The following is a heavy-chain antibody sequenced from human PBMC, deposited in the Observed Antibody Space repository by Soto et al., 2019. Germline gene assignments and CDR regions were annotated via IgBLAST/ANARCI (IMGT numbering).Heavy chain of an antibody. CDR2: ISGSGSTI. Sequence: GGSLRLSCAASGFTFSTYAMSWVRQAPGKGLEWVSGISGSGSTIYYADSVKGRFTISRDNSKNSLYLQMNSLRAEDTAVYYCAREHSSGWPFTAFDIWGQGTMVTVSS. CDR3: AREHSSGWPFTAFDI. CDR1: GFTFSTYA. D-gene: IGHD6-19*01. J-gene: IGHJ3*02. V-gene: IGHV3-23*01.